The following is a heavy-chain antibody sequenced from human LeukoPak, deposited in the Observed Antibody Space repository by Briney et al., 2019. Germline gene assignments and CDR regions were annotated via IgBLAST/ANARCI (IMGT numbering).Heavy chain of an antibody. Sequence: PGGSLRLSCAASGFTLSSYEMNWFRQAPGKGLEWVSYISSSGSTIYYADSVKGRFTISRDNSKNMVWLQINSPTAEDTATYYCAKDGNWARFEDWGQGTLVTVSS. CDR3: AKDGNWARFED. CDR1: GFTLSSYE. CDR2: ISSSGSTI. V-gene: IGHV3-48*03. J-gene: IGHJ4*02. D-gene: IGHD7-27*01.